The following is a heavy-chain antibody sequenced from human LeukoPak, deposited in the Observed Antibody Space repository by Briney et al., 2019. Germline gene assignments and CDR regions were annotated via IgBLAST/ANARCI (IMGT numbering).Heavy chain of an antibody. CDR2: MYSGGST. Sequence: GGSLRLSCAASGFTVSSNYMSWVRQAPGQGLELVSVMYSGGSTYYSDSVKGRFTISRDNSKNTLYLQLNSLRAEDTAVYYCAGPGSHYYYYMDVWGKGTTVTISS. CDR1: GFTVSSNY. CDR3: AGPGSHYYYYMDV. V-gene: IGHV3-66*01. J-gene: IGHJ6*03. D-gene: IGHD1-26*01.